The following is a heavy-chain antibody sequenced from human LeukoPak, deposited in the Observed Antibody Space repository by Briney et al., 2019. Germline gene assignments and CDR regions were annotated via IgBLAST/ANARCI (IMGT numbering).Heavy chain of an antibody. CDR2: IWYDGSNN. V-gene: IGHV3-33*01. D-gene: IGHD2-15*01. Sequence: PGGSLRLSCAASGFTFSQYAMHWVRQAPGKRLEWVADIWYDGSNNYYVDYVKGRFTISRDNSKNTLYLQMNSLRAEDTAVYYCAREADCSGGTCYRGAFDIWGQGTMVTVSS. J-gene: IGHJ3*02. CDR1: GFTFSQYA. CDR3: AREADCSGGTCYRGAFDI.